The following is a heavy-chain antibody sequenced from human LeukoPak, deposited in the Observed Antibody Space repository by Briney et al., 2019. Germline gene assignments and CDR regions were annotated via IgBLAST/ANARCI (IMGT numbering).Heavy chain of an antibody. J-gene: IGHJ4*02. CDR1: GYIFSGYY. CDR3: ARDSGHGDYLFDY. CDR2: INPNSGGT. V-gene: IGHV1-2*02. Sequence: ASVKVSCKASGYIFSGYYMHWVRQAPGQGLEWMGWINPNSGGTNYAQKFQDRVTMTRDTSINTAYMELNDLRSDDTAVYSCARDSGHGDYLFDYWGQGTLVTVSS. D-gene: IGHD4-17*01.